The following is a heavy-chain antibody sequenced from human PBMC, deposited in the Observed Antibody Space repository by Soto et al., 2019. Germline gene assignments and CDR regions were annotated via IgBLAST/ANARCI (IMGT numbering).Heavy chain of an antibody. D-gene: IGHD3-10*01. CDR3: ARHFTMVRGVISAHSPHSYYYYGMDV. CDR1: GYSFTSYW. Sequence: GETLKISCKGSGYSFTSYWIGWVRQMPEKGLEWMGIIYPGDSDTRYSPSFQGQVTISADKSISTAYLQWSSLKASDTAMYYCARHFTMVRGVISAHSPHSYYYYGMDVWGQGTTVTVSS. J-gene: IGHJ6*02. CDR2: IYPGDSDT. V-gene: IGHV5-51*01.